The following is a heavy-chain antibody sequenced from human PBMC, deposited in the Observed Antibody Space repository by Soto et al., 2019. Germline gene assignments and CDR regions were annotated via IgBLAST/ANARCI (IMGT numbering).Heavy chain of an antibody. D-gene: IGHD3-10*01. V-gene: IGHV4-39*01. CDR2: IYYSGST. Sequence: QLQLQESGPGLVKPSETLSLTCTVSGGSISSSSYYWGWIRQPPGKGLEWIGSIYYSGSTYYNPSLKSRVTISVDTSKNQFSLKLSSVTAADTAVYYCASLNYGSGPLGWFDPWGQGTLVTVSS. J-gene: IGHJ5*02. CDR3: ASLNYGSGPLGWFDP. CDR1: GGSISSSSYY.